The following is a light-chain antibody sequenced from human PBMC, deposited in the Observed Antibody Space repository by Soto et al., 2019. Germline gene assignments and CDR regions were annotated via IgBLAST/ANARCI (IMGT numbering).Light chain of an antibody. Sequence: EIVLTQSPGTLSLSPGERDTLSCRASQIFSSSYLAWYQQKLGQAPRLLIYGASSSATGIPDRFSGSGSGTDFTFTISRLEPEDFAVYYCQQYGSSPWTFGQGTKVDIK. CDR2: GAS. J-gene: IGKJ1*01. CDR3: QQYGSSPWT. V-gene: IGKV3-20*01. CDR1: QIFSSSY.